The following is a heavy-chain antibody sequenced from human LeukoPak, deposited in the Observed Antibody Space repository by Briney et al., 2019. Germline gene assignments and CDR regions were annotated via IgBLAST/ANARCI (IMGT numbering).Heavy chain of an antibody. CDR1: GYTFTSYG. V-gene: IGHV5-51*01. CDR3: ARLPSGGYYYDFRH. D-gene: IGHD3-22*01. CDR2: IYPGDSDT. J-gene: IGHJ1*01. Sequence: KVSCKASGYTFTSYGISWVRQAPGQGLEWMGIIYPGDSDTRYSPSFQGQVTISADKSISTAYLQWSSLKASDTAMYYCARLPSGGYYYDFRHWGQGTLVTVSS.